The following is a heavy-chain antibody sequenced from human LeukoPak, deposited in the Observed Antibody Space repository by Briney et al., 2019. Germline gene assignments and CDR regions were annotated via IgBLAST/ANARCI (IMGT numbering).Heavy chain of an antibody. CDR3: AKAPATYVVCCHYMDV. J-gene: IGHJ6*03. D-gene: IGHD2-21*01. V-gene: IGHV3-30*18. CDR1: GFSVSAIY. CDR2: ISFDGSNK. Sequence: GGSLRLSCTVSGFSVSAIYMSWVRQAPGKGLEWVAAISFDGSNKYYADSVKGRFTIFRDNSKNTLYLQMNSLRVEDTAVYHCAKAPATYVVCCHYMDVWGEGTTITVSS.